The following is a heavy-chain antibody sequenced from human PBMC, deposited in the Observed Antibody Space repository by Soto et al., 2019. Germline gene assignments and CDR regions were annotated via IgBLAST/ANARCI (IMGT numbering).Heavy chain of an antibody. CDR1: GFTFSTYS. V-gene: IGHV3-23*01. J-gene: IGHJ3*02. CDR2: ISISGDST. CDR3: AKRWAYAFDI. Sequence: PGGSLRLSCAASGFTFSTYSLSWVRQAPGRGLEWVSTISISGDSTFYADSVKGRFTISRDNSKNTLYLQVSSLRAEDTAVYYCAKRWAYAFDIWGQGTMVTVSS. D-gene: IGHD6-13*01.